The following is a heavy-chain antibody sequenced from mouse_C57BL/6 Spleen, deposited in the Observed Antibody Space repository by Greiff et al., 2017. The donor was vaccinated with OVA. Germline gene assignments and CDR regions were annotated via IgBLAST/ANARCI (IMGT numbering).Heavy chain of an antibody. V-gene: IGHV1-15*01. Sequence: QVQLQQSGAELVRPGASVTLSCKASGYTFTDYEMPWVKQTPVHGLEWIGAIDPETGGTAYNQKFKGKALLTADKSSSTAYMELRSLTSEDSAVYYCTRDGSSYGWFAYWGQGTLVTVSA. CDR2: IDPETGGT. CDR1: GYTFTDYE. J-gene: IGHJ3*01. CDR3: TRDGSSYGWFAY. D-gene: IGHD1-1*01.